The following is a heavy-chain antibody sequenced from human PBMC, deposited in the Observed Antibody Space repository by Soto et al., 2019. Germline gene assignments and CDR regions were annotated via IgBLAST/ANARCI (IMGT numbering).Heavy chain of an antibody. D-gene: IGHD1-20*01. V-gene: IGHV3-7*01. CDR1: GFTFGDSW. CDR2: IKQDGNEK. J-gene: IGHJ4*02. CDR3: ARDQTGITTTGGGRIDH. Sequence: GGSLRLSCAASGFTFGDSWMSWVRQAPGKGLEWVANIKQDGNEKYYVDTVKGRFTISRDNAKNTLYLQMSGLTPEDTAVYYCARDQTGITTTGGGRIDHWGQGTLVTVSS.